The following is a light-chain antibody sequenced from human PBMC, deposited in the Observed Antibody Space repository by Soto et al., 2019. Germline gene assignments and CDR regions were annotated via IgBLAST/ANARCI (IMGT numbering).Light chain of an antibody. J-gene: IGKJ1*01. CDR3: QQYSNWPLWT. CDR2: GAS. Sequence: EIVMTQSPATLSVSPWERATLSCRASQSVSSNLAWYQQKPGQAPRLLIYGASTRAAGITARFSGSGSGTEFTLTISSLQSEDFAIYYCQQYSNWPLWTFGQGTKVDIK. CDR1: QSVSSN. V-gene: IGKV3-15*01.